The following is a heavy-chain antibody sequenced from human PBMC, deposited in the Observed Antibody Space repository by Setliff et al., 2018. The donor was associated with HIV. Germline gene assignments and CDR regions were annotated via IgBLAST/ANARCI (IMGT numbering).Heavy chain of an antibody. CDR3: AREHCSGGSCNGFDI. D-gene: IGHD2-15*01. CDR2: IYYSGST. J-gene: IGHJ3*02. V-gene: IGHV4-39*01. CDR1: GGSISSYY. Sequence: ASETLSLTCTVSGGSISSYYWGWIRQPPGKGLEWIGSIYYSGSTYYNPSLKSRVTISVDTSKNQFSLKLGSVTAADTAMYYCAREHCSGGSCNGFDIWGQGTMVTVSS.